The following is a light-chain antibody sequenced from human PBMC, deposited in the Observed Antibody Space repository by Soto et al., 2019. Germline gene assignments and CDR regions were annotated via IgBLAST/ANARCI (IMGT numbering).Light chain of an antibody. J-gene: IGLJ1*01. V-gene: IGLV7-46*01. CDR2: DTT. CDR1: TGAVTNGHY. CDR3: LLSYNGPYV. Sequence: QAVVTQEPSLTVPPGGTVTLTCGSSTGAVTNGHYPYWFQQKPGQALRTLIYDTTNRHSWTPARFSGSLLGGKAALTLSGAQPEDEAEYYCLLSYNGPYVFGTGTKVTVL.